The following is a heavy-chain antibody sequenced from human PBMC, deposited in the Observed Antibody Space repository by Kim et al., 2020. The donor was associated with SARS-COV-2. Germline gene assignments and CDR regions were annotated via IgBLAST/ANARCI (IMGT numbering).Heavy chain of an antibody. CDR3: SRGRAGGVPSPMLALVPHFDYCIVDF. CDR1: GGSFSGFS. J-gene: IGHJ6*02. CDR2: INHSGSI. Sequence: SETLSLTCAVYGGSFSGFSWSWIRQPPGKGLEWMGEINHSGSINYNPNPKSRVTITRDTSTNQFPLTLTSVPVADTGFYFCSRGRAGGVPSPMLALVPHFDYCIVDFWGHGTAVPVSS. D-gene: IGHD2-2*01. V-gene: IGHV4-34*01.